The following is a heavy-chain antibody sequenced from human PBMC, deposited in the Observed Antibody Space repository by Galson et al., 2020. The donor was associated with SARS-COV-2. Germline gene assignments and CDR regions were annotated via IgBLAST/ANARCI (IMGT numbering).Heavy chain of an antibody. Sequence: SETLSLTCAVYGGSFKNYYWTWIRQSPGKGLQWIGEINHRGSTNYDPSLQGRVAMSVDTSKNQFSLRLSSVTAADTAVYYCVRGAEERRFLLVRPECYADMDVWVGGTAVTVAS. J-gene: IGHJ6*03. CDR1: GGSFKNYY. CDR2: INHRGST. V-gene: IGHV4-34*01. D-gene: IGHD3-10*01. CDR3: VRGAEERRFLLVRPECYADMDV.